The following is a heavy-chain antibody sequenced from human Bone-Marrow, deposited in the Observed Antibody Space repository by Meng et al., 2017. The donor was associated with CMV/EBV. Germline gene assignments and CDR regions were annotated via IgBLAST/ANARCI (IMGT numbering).Heavy chain of an antibody. J-gene: IGHJ4*02. CDR3: AREARSGSVYFYY. V-gene: IGHV3-48*03. CDR2: ISSSGSTI. D-gene: IGHD3-10*01. Sequence: GGSLRLSCAASGFTFSSYEMNWVRQAPGKGLEWVSYISSSGSTIYYADSVKGRFTISRDNAKNSLYLQMNSLRAEDTAVYYCAREARSGSVYFYYWGQGTLVTVSS. CDR1: GFTFSSYE.